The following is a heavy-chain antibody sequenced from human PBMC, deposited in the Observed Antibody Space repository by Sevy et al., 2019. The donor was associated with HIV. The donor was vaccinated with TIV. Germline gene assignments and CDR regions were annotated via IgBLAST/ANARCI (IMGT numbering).Heavy chain of an antibody. J-gene: IGHJ5*02. Sequence: GGSQRLSCAASGFTFSNYWMSWVRQAPGKGLEWVANIKQDGSEKYYVDSVKGRFTISRDNAKNSLSLQMNSLRAGDTAMYYCARDKGQGWFDPWGQGTLVTVSS. CDR3: ARDKGQGWFDP. CDR1: GFTFSNYW. CDR2: IKQDGSEK. V-gene: IGHV3-7*01.